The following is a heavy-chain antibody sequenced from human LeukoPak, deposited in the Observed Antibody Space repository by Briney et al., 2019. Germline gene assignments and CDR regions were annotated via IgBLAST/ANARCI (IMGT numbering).Heavy chain of an antibody. J-gene: IGHJ4*02. CDR2: IKQDGSEK. D-gene: IGHD3-22*01. Sequence: GGSLRLSCAASGFTFSSYWMSWVRQAPGKGLEWVANIKQDGSEKYYVDSVKGRFTISRDNAKNSLYLQMNSLRAEDTAVYYCARDIYYDGSGYYGSVYWGQGTLVTVSS. CDR3: ARDIYYDGSGYYGSVY. V-gene: IGHV3-7*01. CDR1: GFTFSSYW.